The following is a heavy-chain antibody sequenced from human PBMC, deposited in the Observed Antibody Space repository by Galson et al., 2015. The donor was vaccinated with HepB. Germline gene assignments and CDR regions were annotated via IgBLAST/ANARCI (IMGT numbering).Heavy chain of an antibody. CDR1: GFTFSSYA. CDR3: ARPVAEYFQH. V-gene: IGHV3-30-3*01. Sequence: SLRLSCAASGFTFSSYAMHWVRQAPGKGLEWVAVISYDGSNKYYADSVKGRFTISRDNSKNTLYLQMNSLRAEDTAVYYCARPVAEYFQHWGQGTLVTVSS. CDR2: ISYDGSNK. J-gene: IGHJ1*01.